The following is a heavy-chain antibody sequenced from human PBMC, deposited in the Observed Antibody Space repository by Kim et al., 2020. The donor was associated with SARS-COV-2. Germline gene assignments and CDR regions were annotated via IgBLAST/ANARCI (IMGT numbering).Heavy chain of an antibody. CDR3: AGFGVVIIGVDY. J-gene: IGHJ4*02. V-gene: IGHV4-39*01. CDR1: GGSISSSSYY. D-gene: IGHD3-3*01. Sequence: SETLSLTCTVSGGSISSSSYYWGWIRQPPGKGLEWIGSIYYSGSTYYNPSLKSRVTISVDTSKNQFSLKLSSVTAADTAVYYCAGFGVVIIGVDYWGQGTLVTVSS. CDR2: IYYSGST.